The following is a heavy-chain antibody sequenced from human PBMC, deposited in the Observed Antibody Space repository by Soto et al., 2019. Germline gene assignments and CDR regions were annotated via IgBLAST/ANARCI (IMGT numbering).Heavy chain of an antibody. CDR1: GFTFSSSG. D-gene: IGHD3-22*01. V-gene: IGHV3-30*18. CDR2: ISYDGINK. Sequence: QVQLVESGGGVVQPGRSLRVSCAASGFTFSSSGMHWVRQAPGKGLEWVAVISYDGINKYYADSVKGRFTISRDNSKHTLYLQMNSLRAEDTAVYYCAKDSDSSGFDYWGQGTLVTVSS. CDR3: AKDSDSSGFDY. J-gene: IGHJ4*02.